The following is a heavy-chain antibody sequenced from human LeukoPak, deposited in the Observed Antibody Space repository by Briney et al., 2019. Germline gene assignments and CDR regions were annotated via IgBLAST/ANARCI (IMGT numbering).Heavy chain of an antibody. V-gene: IGHV3-7*01. D-gene: IGHD3-9*01. J-gene: IGHJ4*02. Sequence: GGSLRLSCAASGFTFSSYWMSWVRQAPGKGLEWVANIKQDGSEKYYVDSVKGRFTISRDNAKNSLYLQMNSLRAEDTAVYYCARDGDILTGYYPFDYWGQGTLVTVSS. CDR2: IKQDGSEK. CDR3: ARDGDILTGYYPFDY. CDR1: GFTFSSYW.